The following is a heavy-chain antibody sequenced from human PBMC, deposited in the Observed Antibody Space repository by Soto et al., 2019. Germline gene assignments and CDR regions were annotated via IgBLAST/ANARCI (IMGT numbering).Heavy chain of an antibody. J-gene: IGHJ6*02. D-gene: IGHD3-10*01. CDR1: GGSINSGGYS. CDR3: AVAGRGGLDV. CDR2: IYRSGSA. Sequence: QLQLQETGSGLVKPSQKLSLTCTVSGGSINSGGYSWSWIRQPPGKGLEWIGYIYRSGSAYYSPSLQNRVTISVDTSKNHVSLNLNAVTAADTAVYYCAVAGRGGLDVWGQGTTVTVSS. V-gene: IGHV4-30-2*01.